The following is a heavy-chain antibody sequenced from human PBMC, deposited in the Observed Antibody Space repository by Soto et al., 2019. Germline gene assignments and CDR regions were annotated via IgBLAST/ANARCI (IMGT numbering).Heavy chain of an antibody. CDR1: GFTFTSSA. V-gene: IGHV1-58*01. CDR2: IVVGSGNT. J-gene: IGHJ6*02. Sequence: SVKVSCKASGFTFTSSAVQWVRQARGQRLEWIGWIVVGSGNTNYAQKFQERVTITRDMSTSTAYMELSSLRSEDTAVYYCAAGINNDFWSGFYYGMDVWGQGTTVTVSS. CDR3: AAGINNDFWSGFYYGMDV. D-gene: IGHD3-3*01.